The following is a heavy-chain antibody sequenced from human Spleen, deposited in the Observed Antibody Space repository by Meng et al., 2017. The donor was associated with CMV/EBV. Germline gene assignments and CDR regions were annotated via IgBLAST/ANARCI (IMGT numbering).Heavy chain of an antibody. CDR1: GGSFSGYY. D-gene: IGHD6-19*01. CDR3: ARLGIAVAGADDY. J-gene: IGHJ4*02. Sequence: SETLSLTCAVYGGSFSGYYWSWIRQPPGKGLEWIGYIYYSGSTNYNPSLKSRVTISVDTSKNQFSLKLSSVTAADTAVYYCARLGIAVAGADDYWGQGTLVTVSS. CDR2: IYYSGST. V-gene: IGHV4-59*01.